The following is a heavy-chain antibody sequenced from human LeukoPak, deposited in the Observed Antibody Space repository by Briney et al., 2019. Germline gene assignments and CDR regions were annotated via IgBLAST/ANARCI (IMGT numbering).Heavy chain of an antibody. CDR2: ISSNGGST. D-gene: IGHD6-6*01. CDR1: GFTFSSYA. CDR3: ARATRFSSSFYFDY. J-gene: IGHJ4*02. V-gene: IGHV3-64*01. Sequence: GGSLRLSCAASGFTFSSYAMHWVRQAPGKGLEYVSAISSNGGSTYYANSVKGRFTISRDNSKNTLYPQMGSLRAEDMAVYYCARATRFSSSFYFDYWGQGTLVTVS.